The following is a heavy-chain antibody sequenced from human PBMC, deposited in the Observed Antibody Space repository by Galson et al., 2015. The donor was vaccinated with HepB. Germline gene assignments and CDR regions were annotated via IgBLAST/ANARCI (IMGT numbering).Heavy chain of an antibody. J-gene: IGHJ3*01. CDR2: IDPVDSYT. CDR1: GYNFTNYW. V-gene: IGHV5-10-1*01. CDR3: ARQAIGYSSRGVGFDL. Sequence: QSGAEVKKPGESLRISCQGSGYNFTNYWVTWVRQMPGEGLEWMGKIDPVDSYTNYSPSFQGHVTISTDKSISTAYLQWSSLKASDTAMYYCARQAIGYSSRGVGFDLWGQGTLVTLSS. D-gene: IGHD6-19*01.